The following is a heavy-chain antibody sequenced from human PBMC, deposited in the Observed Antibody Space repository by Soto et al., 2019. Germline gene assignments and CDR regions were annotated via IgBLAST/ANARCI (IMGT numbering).Heavy chain of an antibody. CDR2: IDPSDSYT. J-gene: IGHJ3*02. CDR3: ARGIAAAGTQGGAFDI. D-gene: IGHD6-13*01. Sequence: GESLKISCKGSVYSFTSYCISWVRQMPGKGLEWMWRIDPSDSYTNYSPSFQGHVTISADKSISTAYLQWSSLKASDTAMYYCARGIAAAGTQGGAFDIWGQGTMVTVSS. CDR1: VYSFTSYC. V-gene: IGHV5-10-1*01.